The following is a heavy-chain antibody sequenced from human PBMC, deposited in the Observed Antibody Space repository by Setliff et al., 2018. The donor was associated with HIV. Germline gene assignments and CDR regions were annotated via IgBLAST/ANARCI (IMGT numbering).Heavy chain of an antibody. Sequence: ASVKVSCKTSGYTFDIYYIHWVRQAPGQGLEWMGVIDPTGGRTTYAQKFEDRVTMTRDLSTSTVYMKLTRLKSEDVAIYYCARDGINYDFWSGQNASNWFDPWGQGTLVTV. CDR2: IDPTGGRT. J-gene: IGHJ5*02. CDR1: GYTFDIYY. CDR3: ARDGINYDFWSGQNASNWFDP. D-gene: IGHD3-3*01. V-gene: IGHV1-46*02.